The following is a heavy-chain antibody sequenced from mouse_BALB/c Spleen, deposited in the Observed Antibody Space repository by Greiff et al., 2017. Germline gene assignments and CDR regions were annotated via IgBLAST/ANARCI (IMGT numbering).Heavy chain of an antibody. J-gene: IGHJ4*01. Sequence: VQLQESGAELVRPGSSVKISCKASGYAFSSYWMNWVKQRPGQGLEWIGQIYPGDGDTNYNGKFKGKATLTADKSSSTAYMQLSSLTSEDSAVYFCARRAVVATGAMDYWGQGTSVTVSS. V-gene: IGHV1-80*01. CDR2: IYPGDGDT. CDR1: GYAFSSYW. D-gene: IGHD1-1*01. CDR3: ARRAVVATGAMDY.